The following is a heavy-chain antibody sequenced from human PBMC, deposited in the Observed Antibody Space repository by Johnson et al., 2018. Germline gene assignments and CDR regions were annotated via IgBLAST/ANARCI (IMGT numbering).Heavy chain of an antibody. V-gene: IGHV4-59*01. CDR3: ARRRDWGYGDLSYGMDV. CDR1: GGSISSYY. D-gene: IGHD4-17*01. Sequence: QVQLQESGPGLVKPSETLSLTCTVSGGSISSYYWSWIRQPPGKGLEWIGYIYYSGSTNYNPSLKSRVTISVDTSKNQFSLKLSSVTAGDTAVYYCARRRDWGYGDLSYGMDVWGQGTTVTVSS. J-gene: IGHJ6*02. CDR2: IYYSGST.